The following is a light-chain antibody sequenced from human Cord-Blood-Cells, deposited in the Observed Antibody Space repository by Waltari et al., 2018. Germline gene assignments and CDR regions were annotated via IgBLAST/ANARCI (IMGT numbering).Light chain of an antibody. J-gene: IGLJ3*02. CDR2: DGS. CDR1: SSDVGGYNN. CDR3: SSYTSSSTNWV. V-gene: IGLV2-14*01. Sequence: QYALTQPASVAGSLGKSIPIPCTGTSSDVGGYNNVSSYQQHPGKAPKLMIYDGSSRPSGVSNRFSGSKSGNTASLTISGRQAEDEADYYCSSYTSSSTNWVFGGGTKLTVL.